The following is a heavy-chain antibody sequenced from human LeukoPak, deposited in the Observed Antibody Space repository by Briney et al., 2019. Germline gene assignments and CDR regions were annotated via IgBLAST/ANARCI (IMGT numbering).Heavy chain of an antibody. CDR3: AKCARVDWLPIDY. D-gene: IGHD3-9*01. Sequence: GGSLRLSCAASGXTFSSYAVSWVRQAPGKGLEWVSAISGSGGSTYYADSVKGRFTISRDNSRNTLYLQMNSLRAEDTAVYYCAKCARVDWLPIDYWGQGTLVTVSS. CDR1: GXTFSSYA. V-gene: IGHV3-23*01. CDR2: ISGSGGST. J-gene: IGHJ4*02.